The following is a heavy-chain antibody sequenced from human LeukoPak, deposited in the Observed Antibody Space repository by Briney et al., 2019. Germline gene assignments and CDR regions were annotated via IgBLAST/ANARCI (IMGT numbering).Heavy chain of an antibody. J-gene: IGHJ5*02. CDR2: ISGSGGST. CDR3: AKGKNDFWSGYPNWFDP. CDR1: GFTFSSYG. V-gene: IGHV3-23*01. D-gene: IGHD3-3*01. Sequence: PGGSLRLSCAASGFTFSSYGMSWVRQAPGKGLEWVSAISGSGGSTYYADSVKGRFTISRDNSKNTLYLQMNSLRAEDTAVYYCAKGKNDFWSGYPNWFDPWGQGTLVTVSS.